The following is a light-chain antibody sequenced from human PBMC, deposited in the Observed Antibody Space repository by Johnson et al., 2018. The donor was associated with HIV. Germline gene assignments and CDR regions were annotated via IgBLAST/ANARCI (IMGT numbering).Light chain of an antibody. CDR2: DNN. CDR3: GTWDSSLSAYV. CDR1: SSNIGNNY. J-gene: IGLJ1*01. V-gene: IGLV1-51*01. Sequence: QPVLTQPPSVSAAPGQKVTISCSGSSSNIGNNYVSWYQQVPGTAPKLIIYDNNKRPSGIPDRFSGSKSGTSATLGITGLQIGDEADYYCGTWDSSLSAYVFGTGTKVTVL.